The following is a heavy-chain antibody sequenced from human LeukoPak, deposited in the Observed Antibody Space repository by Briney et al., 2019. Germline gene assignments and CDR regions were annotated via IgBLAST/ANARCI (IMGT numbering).Heavy chain of an antibody. CDR3: ARVPEQRHWNFDY. CDR2: ISSSSSYI. CDR1: GFTFSSYS. V-gene: IGHV3-21*01. J-gene: IGHJ4*02. Sequence: GGSLRLSCAASGFTFSSYSMNWVRQAPGKGLKWVSSISSSSSYIYYADSVKGRFTISRDNAKNSLYLQMNSLRAEDTAVYYCARVPEQRHWNFDYWGQGTLVTVSS. D-gene: IGHD6-25*01.